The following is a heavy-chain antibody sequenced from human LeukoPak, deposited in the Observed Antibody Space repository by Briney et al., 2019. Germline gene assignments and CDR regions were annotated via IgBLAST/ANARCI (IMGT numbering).Heavy chain of an antibody. Sequence: ASVKVSCKASGGTFSSYAISWVRQAPGQGLEWMGWINPKSGGTNYAQKFRDRVTMTRDTSISTAYMELSGLRSDDTAVYYCARDSGLGPTWHPFDHWGQGTPVTVSS. CDR1: GGTFSSYA. J-gene: IGHJ4*02. D-gene: IGHD1-26*01. CDR2: INPKSGGT. CDR3: ARDSGLGPTWHPFDH. V-gene: IGHV1-2*02.